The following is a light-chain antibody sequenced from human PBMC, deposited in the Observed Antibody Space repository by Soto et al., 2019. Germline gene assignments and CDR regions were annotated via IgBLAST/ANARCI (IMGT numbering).Light chain of an antibody. Sequence: QSVLTQSSSASASLGSSVRLTCTLSSGHSSYIIAWHQQQPGKAPRYLMKVEGSGSYNKGSGVPDRFSGFSSGADRYLTISNLQSEDEADYYCETWDSNTRVFGGGTKLTVL. CDR2: VEGSGSY. J-gene: IGLJ2*01. V-gene: IGLV4-60*03. CDR3: ETWDSNTRV. CDR1: SGHSSYI.